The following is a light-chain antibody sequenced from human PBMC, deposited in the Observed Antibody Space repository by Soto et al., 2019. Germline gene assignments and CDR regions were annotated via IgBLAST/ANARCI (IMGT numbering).Light chain of an antibody. CDR2: RAS. Sequence: EIVLTQSPGTLSLSPGERATLSCRASQSVSSNYLSWYQQRPGQTRKVVIYRASTTATGIPDRCSGSGSGTDFTLTISGPEHEDFAMYYCQQYGSSPLTFGGGTKVEI. CDR1: QSVSSNY. J-gene: IGKJ4*01. CDR3: QQYGSSPLT. V-gene: IGKV3-20*01.